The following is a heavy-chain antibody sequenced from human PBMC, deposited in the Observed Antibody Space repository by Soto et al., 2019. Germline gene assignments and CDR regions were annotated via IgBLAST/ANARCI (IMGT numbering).Heavy chain of an antibody. D-gene: IGHD6-13*01. CDR3: ARDQTGITTAGGGRIDH. CDR1: GFTFSTHA. CDR2: VSLDGSNK. J-gene: IGHJ4*02. Sequence: QVQLVESGGGVVQPGRSLRLSCAASGFTFSTHAMHWVRQAPGKGLECVAIVSLDGSNKYYADSVKGRFTISRDNSKNTLYLQMSGLTPEDTPVYYCARDQTGITTAGGGRIDHWGQGTLVTVSS. V-gene: IGHV3-30-3*01.